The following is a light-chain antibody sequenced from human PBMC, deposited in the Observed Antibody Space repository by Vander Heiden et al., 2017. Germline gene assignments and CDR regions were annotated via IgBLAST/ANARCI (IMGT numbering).Light chain of an antibody. J-gene: IGLJ2*01. Sequence: SYELTQPPSVSVSPDKTASIACSGDNMGDKYACWYQQQSGRFLVLVIYQDSKRTSGIPERFSGSNSATTDTMTISGTQAMDDDDYYCQEWNSSTVVFGGGTKLTVL. CDR2: QDS. CDR1: NMGDKY. CDR3: QEWNSSTVV. V-gene: IGLV3-1*01.